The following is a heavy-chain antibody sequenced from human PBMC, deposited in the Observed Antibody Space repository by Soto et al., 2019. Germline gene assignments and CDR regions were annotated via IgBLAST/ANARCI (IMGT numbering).Heavy chain of an antibody. D-gene: IGHD2-21*01. V-gene: IGHV3-21*01. J-gene: IGHJ3*02. CDR3: ARDLFDAFDI. CDR2: ISSSSSYI. CDR1: GFPFSSYS. Sequence: GGSLRLSCAASGFPFSSYSMNWVRRAPGKGLEWVSSISSSSSYIYYADSVKGRFTISRDNAKNSLYLQMNSLRAEDTAVYYCARDLFDAFDIWGQGTMVTVSS.